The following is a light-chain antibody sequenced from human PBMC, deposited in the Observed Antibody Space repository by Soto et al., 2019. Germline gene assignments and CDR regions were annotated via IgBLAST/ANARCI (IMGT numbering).Light chain of an antibody. CDR1: QGTSSP. CDR3: QQLNSYPLT. CDR2: AAS. Sequence: IQMTQSPSTLSGSVGDRVTITCRASQGTSSPLAWYPQMPGKAPNLLIYAASTLQSGVPSRFSGSGSGTDFTLTISSLQPEDFATYYCQQLNSYPLTFGGGTKVDIK. J-gene: IGKJ4*01. V-gene: IGKV1-13*02.